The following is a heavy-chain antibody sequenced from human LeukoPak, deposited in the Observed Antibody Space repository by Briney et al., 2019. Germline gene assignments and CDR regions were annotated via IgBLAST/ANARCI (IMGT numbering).Heavy chain of an antibody. D-gene: IGHD1-26*01. CDR1: GDSITTYY. J-gene: IGHJ3*02. V-gene: IGHV4-59*12. CDR3: ARDRGSRDAFDI. Sequence: SETLSLTCTVSGDSITTYYWSWIRQPPGKGLEWIAYIYYTGNTNYNPSLKSRVTMSVDTSKNQFSLNLSSVTAADTALYYCARDRGSRDAFDIWGQGTMVTVSS. CDR2: IYYTGNT.